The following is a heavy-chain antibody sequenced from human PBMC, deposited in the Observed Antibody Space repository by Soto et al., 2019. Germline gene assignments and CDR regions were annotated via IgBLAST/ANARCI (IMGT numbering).Heavy chain of an antibody. Sequence: QVQLQESGPGLVKPSETLSLTCTVSGGSISSYYWSWIRQPPGKGLEWIGYIYYSGSTNYNPSLKSRVTISVDTSKNQFSLKLSSVTAADTAVYYCASSHRDGYYFDYWGQGTLVTVSS. J-gene: IGHJ4*02. CDR1: GGSISSYY. CDR2: IYYSGST. V-gene: IGHV4-59*01. CDR3: ASSHRDGYYFDY. D-gene: IGHD5-12*01.